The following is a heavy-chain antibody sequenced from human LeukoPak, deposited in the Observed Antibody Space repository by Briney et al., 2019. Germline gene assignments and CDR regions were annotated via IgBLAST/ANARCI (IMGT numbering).Heavy chain of an antibody. CDR1: GGSFSAYY. V-gene: IGHV4-59*01. Sequence: PSETLSLTCAVYGGSFSAYYWSWIRQPPGKGLEWIGYIYYSGSTNYNPSLKSRVTISGDTSKNQFSLKLSSVTAAGTAVYYCARGAYCSGGSCYSDYWGPGTLVTVSS. J-gene: IGHJ4*02. D-gene: IGHD2-15*01. CDR2: IYYSGST. CDR3: ARGAYCSGGSCYSDY.